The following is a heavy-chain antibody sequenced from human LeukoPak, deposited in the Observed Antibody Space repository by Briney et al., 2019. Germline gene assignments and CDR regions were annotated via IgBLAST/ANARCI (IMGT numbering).Heavy chain of an antibody. CDR1: GGSISSYY. CDR2: IYYSGST. J-gene: IGHJ6*02. Sequence: SETLSLTCTVSGGSISSYYWSWIRQPPGKGLEWIGYIYYSGSTNYNPSLKSRVTISVDTSKNQFSLKLSSVTAADTAVYYCARWPLDYYGSGIDYYGMDVWGQGTTVTVSS. CDR3: ARWPLDYYGSGIDYYGMDV. D-gene: IGHD3-10*01. V-gene: IGHV4-59*12.